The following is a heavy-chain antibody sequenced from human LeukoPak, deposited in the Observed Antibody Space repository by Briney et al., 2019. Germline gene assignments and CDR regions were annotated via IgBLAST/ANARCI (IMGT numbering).Heavy chain of an antibody. D-gene: IGHD3-22*01. Sequence: GGSLRLSCAASGFTFSSYGMSWVRQAPGKGLEWVSAISGSGGGTYYADSVKGRFTISRDNSKNTLYLQMNSLRAEDTAVYYCAKDPAYYYDSSGGWGQGTLVTVSS. J-gene: IGHJ4*02. CDR1: GFTFSSYG. CDR3: AKDPAYYYDSSGG. CDR2: ISGSGGGT. V-gene: IGHV3-23*01.